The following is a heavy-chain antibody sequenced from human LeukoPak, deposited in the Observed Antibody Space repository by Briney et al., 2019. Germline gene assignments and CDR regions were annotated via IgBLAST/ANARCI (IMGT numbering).Heavy chain of an antibody. CDR3: AGGGGYGDSGDY. CDR2: IYYSGST. CDR1: GGSISSYY. J-gene: IGHJ4*02. Sequence: SETLSLTCTVSGGSISSYYWSWIRQPPGKGLEWIGYIYYSGSTNYNPSLKSRVTISVDTSKNQFSLKLSSVTAADTAVYYCAGGGGYGDSGDYWGQGTLVTVSS. D-gene: IGHD4-17*01. V-gene: IGHV4-59*01.